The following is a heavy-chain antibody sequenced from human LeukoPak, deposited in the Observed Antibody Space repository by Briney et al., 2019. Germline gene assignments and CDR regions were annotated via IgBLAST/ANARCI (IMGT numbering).Heavy chain of an antibody. J-gene: IGHJ4*02. CDR2: IYPGDSDT. Sequence: KCGESLKISCQGSGYRFTTYWVAWVRQMPGKGLEWMGIIYPGDSDTRYSPSFQGQVTISADKSIATAYLQWSSLKASDTAMYYCARPVEMATSPFDYWGQGTLVTVSS. V-gene: IGHV5-51*01. CDR1: GYRFTTYW. CDR3: ARPVEMATSPFDY. D-gene: IGHD5-24*01.